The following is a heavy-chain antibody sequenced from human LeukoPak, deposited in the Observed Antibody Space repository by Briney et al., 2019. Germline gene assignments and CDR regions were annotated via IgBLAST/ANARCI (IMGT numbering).Heavy chain of an antibody. Sequence: GASVKVSCKASGYTFTGYYIHWVRQAPGQGLEWMGWINPNRGDTNYSQNFQGRVTMTRDTSINTAYMELSSLRSDDTAVYYCARVAFLVGNTHFEYWGQGTLVTVSS. V-gene: IGHV1-2*02. CDR2: INPNRGDT. CDR3: ARVAFLVGNTHFEY. D-gene: IGHD3-3*02. J-gene: IGHJ4*02. CDR1: GYTFTGYY.